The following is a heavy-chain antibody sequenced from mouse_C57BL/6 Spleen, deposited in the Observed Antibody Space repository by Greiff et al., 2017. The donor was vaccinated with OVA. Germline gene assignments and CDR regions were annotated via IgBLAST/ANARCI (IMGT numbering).Heavy chain of an antibody. CDR1: GFNITDYY. CDR3: ARMGGGKYFDD. J-gene: IGHJ2*01. CDR2: IDPEDGDT. D-gene: IGHD4-1*01. V-gene: IGHV14-2*01. Sequence: EVQLQQSGAELVKPGASVKLSCTASGFNITDYYMHWVKQRPEQGLEWIGRIDPEDGDTKYAAKFQGKATITADTSSNTAYLQLSSLTSEDTAVYYCARMGGGKYFDDWGQGTTLTVAS.